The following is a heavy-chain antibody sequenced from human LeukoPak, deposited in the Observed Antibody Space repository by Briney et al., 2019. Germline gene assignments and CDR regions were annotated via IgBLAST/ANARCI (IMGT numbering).Heavy chain of an antibody. CDR1: SGFA. V-gene: IGHV3-23*01. J-gene: IGHJ4*02. D-gene: IGHD6-19*01. Sequence: PGGSLRLSCAAFSGFAMSWVRQAPGRGPERVSAIDGRGDDTYYPDSVKGRSTISRDNSNNTLYLQMNRLRAEDTAVYYCAKGHRSSSSFFDSWGQGILVTVSS. CDR2: IDGRGDDT. CDR3: AKGHRSSSSFFDS.